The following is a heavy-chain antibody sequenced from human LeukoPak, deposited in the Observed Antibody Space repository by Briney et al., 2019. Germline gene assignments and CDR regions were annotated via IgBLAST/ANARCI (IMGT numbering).Heavy chain of an antibody. Sequence: RGSLRLSCAASGFTFSSYAMSWVRQAPGKGLEWVSAISGSGGSTYYADSVKGRFTISRDNAKNSLYLQMNSLRAEDTAVYYCARLTHASGSTAFDIWGQGTMVTVSS. CDR3: ARLTHASGSTAFDI. CDR2: ISGSGGST. D-gene: IGHD1-14*01. J-gene: IGHJ3*02. CDR1: GFTFSSYA. V-gene: IGHV3-23*01.